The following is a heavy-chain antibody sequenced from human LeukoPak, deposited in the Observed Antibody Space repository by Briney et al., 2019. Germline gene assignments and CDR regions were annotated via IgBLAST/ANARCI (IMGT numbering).Heavy chain of an antibody. CDR3: ARHAAAATNIWFDP. CDR1: GGTISNYY. V-gene: IGHV4-59*08. Sequence: PSETLSLTCTVSGGTISNYYWHWIRQPPGKRLEWIGYIFYNGITTYNPSRKSRVTISLDTSRKQFSLKLNSVTAADTAVYYCARHAAAATNIWFDPWGQGTRVTVSS. J-gene: IGHJ5*02. D-gene: IGHD2-2*01. CDR2: IFYNGIT.